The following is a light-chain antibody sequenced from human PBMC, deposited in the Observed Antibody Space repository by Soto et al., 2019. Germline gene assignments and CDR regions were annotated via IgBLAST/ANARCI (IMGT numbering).Light chain of an antibody. V-gene: IGLV2-14*01. CDR3: SSYTSSSTPVV. CDR2: EVS. J-gene: IGLJ2*01. Sequence: QSALTQPASVSGSPGQSITISCTGTSSDVGGYNYVSWYQQHPGKAPKLMIYEVSNRPSGVSNRFSRSKSGNKASLTISSLQADDEADYYCSSYTSSSTPVVFGGGTQLTVL. CDR1: SSDVGGYNY.